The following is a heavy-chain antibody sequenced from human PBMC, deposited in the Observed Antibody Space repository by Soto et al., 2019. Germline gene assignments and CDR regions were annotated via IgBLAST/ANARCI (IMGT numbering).Heavy chain of an antibody. CDR2: IYHSGST. V-gene: IGHV4-4*02. J-gene: IGHJ5*02. D-gene: IGHD3-10*01. CDR3: AIIYYYGSGSFWFDP. CDR1: GGSISSSNW. Sequence: ASETLSLTCAVSGGSISSSNWWSWVRQPPGKGLEWIGEIYHSGSTNYNPSLKSRVTISVDKSKNHFSLKLSSVTAADTAVYYCAIIYYYGSGSFWFDPWGQGTLVTVSS.